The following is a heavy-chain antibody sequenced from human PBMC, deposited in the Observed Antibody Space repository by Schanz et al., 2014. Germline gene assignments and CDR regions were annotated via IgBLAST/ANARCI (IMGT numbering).Heavy chain of an antibody. D-gene: IGHD2-2*01. V-gene: IGHV3-23*04. Sequence: EVQLVESGGGLVQPGKSLRLSCAASGFTFSSYAMSWVRQAPGKGLEWVSSISSGGGSTYYADSVKGRFTISRDNSKNTLYLQMKSLRAEDTAVYYCARVKYCTITRCYRTETEGIYYMDVWGKGTTVTVSS. CDR2: ISSGGGST. J-gene: IGHJ6*03. CDR3: ARVKYCTITRCYRTETEGIYYMDV. CDR1: GFTFSSYA.